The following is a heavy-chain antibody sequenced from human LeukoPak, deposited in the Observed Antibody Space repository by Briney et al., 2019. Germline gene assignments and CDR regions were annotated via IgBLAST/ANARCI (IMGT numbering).Heavy chain of an antibody. V-gene: IGHV4-38-2*02. CDR1: GYSISSGYY. D-gene: IGHD2/OR15-2a*01. CDR2: IYHSGST. J-gene: IGHJ4*02. CDR3: ARHRDTFYFDY. Sequence: SETLSLTCTVSGYSISSGYYWGWIRQPPGKGLEWIGSIYHSGSTYYNPSLKSRVTISVDTSKNQFSLKLSSVTAADTAVYYCARHRDTFYFDYWGQGTLVIVSS.